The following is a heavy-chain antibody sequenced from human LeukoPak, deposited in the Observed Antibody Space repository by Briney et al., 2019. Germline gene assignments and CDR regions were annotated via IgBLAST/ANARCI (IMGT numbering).Heavy chain of an antibody. CDR1: GFTFSDYA. J-gene: IGHJ4*02. D-gene: IGHD1-26*01. CDR2: ISGSGGST. CDR3: AKGGKWGVTPFDY. Sequence: GGSLRLSCAASGFTFSDYAMSWVRQAPGKGLEWVSGISGSGGSTYYADSVKGRFTISRDNSKNTLYLQVNSLRAEDTAVYYCAKGGKWGVTPFDYWGQGTLVTVSS. V-gene: IGHV3-23*01.